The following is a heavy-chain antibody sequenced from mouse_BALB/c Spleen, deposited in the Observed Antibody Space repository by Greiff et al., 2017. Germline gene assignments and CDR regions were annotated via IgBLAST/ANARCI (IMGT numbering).Heavy chain of an antibody. Sequence: VQGVESGPGLVAPSQSLSITCTVSGFSLTSYGVHWVRQPPGKGLEWLGVIWAGGSTNYNSALMSRLSISKDNSKSQVFFKMNSLQANDTAIYYCARSSYDYWGQGTTLTVSS. V-gene: IGHV2-9*02. CDR3: ARSSYDY. CDR2: IWAGGST. CDR1: GFSLTSYG. D-gene: IGHD1-1*01. J-gene: IGHJ2*01.